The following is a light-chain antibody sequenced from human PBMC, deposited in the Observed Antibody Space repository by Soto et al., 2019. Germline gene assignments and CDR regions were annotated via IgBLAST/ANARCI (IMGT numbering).Light chain of an antibody. J-gene: IGLJ2*01. CDR3: CSYADLIL. CDR2: EGS. V-gene: IGLV2-23*01. Sequence: QSALTQPASVSGSPGQSITISCTGTSSDVGNYNLVSWYQQHPGKAPKLIIYEGSKRPSGVSNRFSGSKSGNTASLTISGLQTEDEADYYCCSYADLILFGGGPQLTVL. CDR1: SSDVGNYNL.